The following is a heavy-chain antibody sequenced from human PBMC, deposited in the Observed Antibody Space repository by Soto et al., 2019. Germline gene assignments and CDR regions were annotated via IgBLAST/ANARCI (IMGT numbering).Heavy chain of an antibody. D-gene: IGHD3-16*02. J-gene: IGHJ4*02. CDR3: AIYPSAFSYFDF. CDR2: MNPDSGKT. V-gene: IGHV1-8*01. CDR1: GYKFTNHD. Sequence: QVQLEQSGAEVKKPGASVKVSCKASGYKFTNHDINWVRQASGQGLEWMGWMNPDSGKTEYVRKFQDRVTFTRDTASTTAYMELSGLRAEDTAIYFCAIYPSAFSYFDFWGQGTLVTVS.